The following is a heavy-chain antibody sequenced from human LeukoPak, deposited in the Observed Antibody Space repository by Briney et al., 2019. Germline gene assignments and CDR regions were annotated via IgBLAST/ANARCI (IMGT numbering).Heavy chain of an antibody. J-gene: IGHJ6*03. D-gene: IGHD3-10*01. Sequence: PGGSLRLSCAASGFTFSSYWMSWVRQAPGKGLEWVAHIKQDGSEKYYVDSVRGRFTISRDNAKNSLYLQMNSLSAEDTAVYYCARSVGAGYMDVWGKGTTVTISS. CDR1: GFTFSSYW. CDR2: IKQDGSEK. V-gene: IGHV3-7*01. CDR3: ARSVGAGYMDV.